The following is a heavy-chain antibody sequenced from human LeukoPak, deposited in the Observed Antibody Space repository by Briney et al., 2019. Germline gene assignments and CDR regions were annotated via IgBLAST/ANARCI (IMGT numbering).Heavy chain of an antibody. CDR3: ARQLAARYYYYGMDV. D-gene: IGHD6-6*01. Sequence: SETLSLTCTVSGGSISSYYWSWIRQPPGKGLEWIGYIYYSGSTNYNPSLKSRVTISVDTSKNQFSLKLSSVTAADTAVYYCARQLAARYYYYGMDVWGQGTTVTVSS. CDR2: IYYSGST. J-gene: IGHJ6*02. V-gene: IGHV4-59*08. CDR1: GGSISSYY.